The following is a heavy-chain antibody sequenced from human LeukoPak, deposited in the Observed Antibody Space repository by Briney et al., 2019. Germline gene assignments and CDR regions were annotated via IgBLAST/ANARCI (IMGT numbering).Heavy chain of an antibody. CDR3: ASHLYHCGGGNCYYYFDY. J-gene: IGHJ4*02. Sequence: TGGSLRLSCAASGFIFNTYWMTWVRQTPGKGLEWVANIKPDGGEKKYVDSVKGRFTISRDNAEDSLYLQMNSLRAEDTAIYYCASHLYHCGGGNCYYYFDYWGQGTLVTVSS. CDR1: GFIFNTYW. V-gene: IGHV3-7*01. CDR2: IKPDGGEK. D-gene: IGHD2-21*02.